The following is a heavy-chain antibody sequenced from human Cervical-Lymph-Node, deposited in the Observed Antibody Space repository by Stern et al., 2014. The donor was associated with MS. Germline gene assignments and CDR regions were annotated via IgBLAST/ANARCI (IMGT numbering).Heavy chain of an antibody. CDR1: GGSISSGSYY. CDR3: ARDYWGSDTATARGWYNYFDP. V-gene: IGHV4-61*02. J-gene: IGHJ5*02. D-gene: IGHD5-18*01. Sequence: QLHLQESGPGLVKPSQTLALTCTVSGGSISSGSYYWSWIRQSAGQGLEWIGRISITGNTNSNAFFKSRVTMEMDTSKSHFSLILSSVTAADTAVYYCARDYWGSDTATARGWYNYFDPWGQGTLVTVSS. CDR2: ISITGNT.